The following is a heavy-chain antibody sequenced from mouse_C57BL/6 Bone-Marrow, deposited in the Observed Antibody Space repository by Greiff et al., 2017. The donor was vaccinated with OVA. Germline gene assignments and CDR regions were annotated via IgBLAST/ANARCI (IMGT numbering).Heavy chain of an antibody. D-gene: IGHD2-3*01. CDR3: ARDDGYAFAY. CDR2: INPYNGGT. Sequence: VHVKQSGPVLVKPGASVKMSCKASGYTFTDYYMNWVKQSHGKSLEWIGVINPYNGGTSYNQKFKGKATLTVDKSSSTAYMELNSLTSEDSAVYYCARDDGYAFAYWGQGTLVTVSA. J-gene: IGHJ3*01. V-gene: IGHV1-19*01. CDR1: GYTFTDYY.